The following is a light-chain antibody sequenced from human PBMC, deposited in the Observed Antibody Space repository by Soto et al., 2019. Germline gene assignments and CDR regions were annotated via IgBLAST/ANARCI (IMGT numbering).Light chain of an antibody. CDR3: QQYNVHSPLT. Sequence: DIQMTQSPSTLSASIGDSVTITCRASQSVSTCLAWYEQKPGKAPHLLIFKSSTLESGVPSKFSGSCSGTEFTDNITSLHRDKFATYYSQQYNVHSPLTVGKATKVEMK. V-gene: IGKV1-5*03. CDR2: KSS. J-gene: IGKJ1*01. CDR1: QSVSTC.